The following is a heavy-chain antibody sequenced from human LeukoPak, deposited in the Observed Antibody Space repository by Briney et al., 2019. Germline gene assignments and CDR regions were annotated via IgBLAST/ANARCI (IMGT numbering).Heavy chain of an antibody. Sequence: SETLSLTCTVSVSGDSMRGYYWSWIRQPPGKGLEWIEYFYYGGSTSYIPPLNYNPSLKSRLSISLDTSKNQFSLHLTSVTAADTAVYYCARGSAYYYDTSGPRFYYDYWGQGILVAISS. CDR3: ARGSAYYYDTSGPRFYYDY. D-gene: IGHD3-22*01. CDR2: FYYGGSTSYIPPL. V-gene: IGHV4-59*01. CDR1: GDSMRGYY. J-gene: IGHJ4*02.